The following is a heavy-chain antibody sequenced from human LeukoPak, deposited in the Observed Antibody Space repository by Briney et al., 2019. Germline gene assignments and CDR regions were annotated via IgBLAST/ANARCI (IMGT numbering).Heavy chain of an antibody. D-gene: IGHD6-13*01. Sequence: GGSLRLSCAASVFTFSTYWMSWVPHAPGKGLECVANIKQDGSETYYVESLKGRFTISRDNAKNTLFLKMNRLRAEDTAVYYCAGGTPQYTSSWYNYWGQGTLVTVSS. V-gene: IGHV3-7*04. CDR1: VFTFSTYW. CDR3: AGGTPQYTSSWYNY. J-gene: IGHJ4*02. CDR2: IKQDGSET.